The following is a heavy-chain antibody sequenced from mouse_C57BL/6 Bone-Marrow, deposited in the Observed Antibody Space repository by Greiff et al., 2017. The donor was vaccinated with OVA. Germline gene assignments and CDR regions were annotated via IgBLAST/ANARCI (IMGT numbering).Heavy chain of an antibody. V-gene: IGHV10-1*01. CDR1: GFSFNTYA. J-gene: IGHJ4*01. Sequence: EVKLVESGGGLVQPKGSLKLSCAASGFSFNTYAMNWVRQAPGKGLAWVARIRSKSNNYATYYADAVKDRFTISRDDSESMLYLQMNNLKTEDTAMYYCVRRDYYSNYEGFYAMDYWGQGTSVTVSS. D-gene: IGHD2-5*01. CDR2: IRSKSNNYAT. CDR3: VRRDYYSNYEGFYAMDY.